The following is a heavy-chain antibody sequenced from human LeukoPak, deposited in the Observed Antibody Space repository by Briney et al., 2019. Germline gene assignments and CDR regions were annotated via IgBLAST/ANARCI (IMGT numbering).Heavy chain of an antibody. V-gene: IGHV1-18*01. CDR3: ARDVYYYDSNGPYYTYYYGMDV. CDR2: ISAFNGNT. CDR1: GYNFNIYG. D-gene: IGHD3-22*01. Sequence: ASVKVSCKASGYNFNIYGISWVRQAPGQGLEWLAWISAFNGNTDFAQKFQGRLTMTTDTSTSTAYMGLRSLRSDDTAVYYCARDVYYYDSNGPYYTYYYGMDVWGQGTTVTVSS. J-gene: IGHJ6*02.